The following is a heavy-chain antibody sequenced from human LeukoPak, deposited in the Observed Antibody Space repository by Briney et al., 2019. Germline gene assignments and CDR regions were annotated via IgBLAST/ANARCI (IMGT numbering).Heavy chain of an antibody. Sequence: GRSLRLSCAASGFTSSNYAMTWVRQAPGKGLEWVSTISTSGDNAYYADSVKGRFTISRDNSKNTLYVQMNSLRAEDTAVYYCAKGHLGFCSAGGCYSYDYWGQGTLVTVSS. CDR1: GFTSSNYA. J-gene: IGHJ4*02. CDR2: ISTSGDNA. CDR3: AKGHLGFCSAGGCYSYDY. V-gene: IGHV3-23*01. D-gene: IGHD2-15*01.